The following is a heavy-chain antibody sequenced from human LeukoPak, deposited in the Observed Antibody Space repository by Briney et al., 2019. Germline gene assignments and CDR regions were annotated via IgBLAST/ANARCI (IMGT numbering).Heavy chain of an antibody. D-gene: IGHD3-10*01. CDR1: GFTFSSYA. Sequence: PGGSLRLSCAASGFTFSSYAMSWVRQAPGKGLEWVSVISGSGGSTYYADSVKGRFTISRDNSKNTLYLQMNSLRAEDTAVYYCAKISDYHGSGSPGDYWGQGTLVTVSS. CDR2: ISGSGGST. CDR3: AKISDYHGSGSPGDY. V-gene: IGHV3-23*01. J-gene: IGHJ4*02.